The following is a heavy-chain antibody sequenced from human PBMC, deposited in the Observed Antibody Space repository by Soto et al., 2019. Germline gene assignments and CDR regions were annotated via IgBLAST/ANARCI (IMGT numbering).Heavy chain of an antibody. Sequence: EVQLLESGGGLVQPGGSLRHSCAASGFTFSSYAMSWVRQAPGKGLEWVSAISGSGGSTYYADSVKGRFTISRDNSKNTLYLQMNSLRAEDTAVYYCAKASADIVLMVYATLFDYWGQGTLVTVSS. CDR2: ISGSGGST. V-gene: IGHV3-23*01. CDR3: AKASADIVLMVYATLFDY. J-gene: IGHJ4*02. CDR1: GFTFSSYA. D-gene: IGHD2-8*01.